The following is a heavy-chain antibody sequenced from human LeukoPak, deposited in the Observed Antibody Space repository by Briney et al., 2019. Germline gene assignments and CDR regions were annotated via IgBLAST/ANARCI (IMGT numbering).Heavy chain of an antibody. CDR2: INPNSGGT. V-gene: IGHV1-2*02. J-gene: IGHJ4*02. D-gene: IGHD6-19*01. Sequence: ASVKVSCKASGYTFTGYYMHWVRQAPGQGLEWMGWINPNSGGTNYAQKFQGRVTMTRDTSISTAYMELSRLRSDDTAVYYCARVRGGFYGSGWEVGFDYWGQGTLVTVSS. CDR3: ARVRGGFYGSGWEVGFDY. CDR1: GYTFTGYY.